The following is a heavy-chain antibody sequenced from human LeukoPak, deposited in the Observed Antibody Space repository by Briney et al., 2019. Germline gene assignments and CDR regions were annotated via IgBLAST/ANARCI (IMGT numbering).Heavy chain of an antibody. V-gene: IGHV3-74*01. D-gene: IGHD5-24*01. Sequence: GGSLRLSCAASGFTFSRYWMHWVRQAPGKGLVWVSRINSDAGSTNYADSVKGRFTISRDNAKNTLYLQMNSLRAEDTAVYFCVRDGDDFNFDYWGQGSLVTVSS. CDR1: GFTFSRYW. CDR3: VRDGDDFNFDY. CDR2: INSDAGST. J-gene: IGHJ4*02.